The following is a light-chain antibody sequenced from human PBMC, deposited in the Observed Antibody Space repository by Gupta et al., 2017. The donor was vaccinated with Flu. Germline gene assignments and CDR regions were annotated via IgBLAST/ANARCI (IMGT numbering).Light chain of an antibody. CDR1: KSVSSSY. J-gene: IGKJ5*01. CDR3: QQYGSSFFT. Sequence: EIVLTKSPGTLSLSPGERATLSCRASKSVSSSYLAWYQQKPGQAPRLLIYGASSRATGIPDRFSGSGSGTDFTLTISRMEPEDFAVYYCQQYGSSFFTFGQRTRLEI. V-gene: IGKV3-20*01. CDR2: GAS.